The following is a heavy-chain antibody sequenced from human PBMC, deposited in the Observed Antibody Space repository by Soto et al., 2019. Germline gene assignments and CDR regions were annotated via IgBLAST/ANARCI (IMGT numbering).Heavy chain of an antibody. CDR2: IYHSGRP. Sequence: QMQLQESGSGLVKPSQPLSLTCAVSGGSISSGGSSWSWIRQPPGKGLEWIGYIYHSGRPDYNPSLKSRVTISVDRSTNQFSLKLSSVTAADTAAYYCARVPDYWGKGTLVTVSS. J-gene: IGHJ4*02. CDR1: GGSISSGGSS. V-gene: IGHV4-30-2*01. CDR3: ARVPDY.